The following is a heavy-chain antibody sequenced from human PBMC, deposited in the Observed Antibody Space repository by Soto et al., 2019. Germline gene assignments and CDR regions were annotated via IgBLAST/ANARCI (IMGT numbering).Heavy chain of an antibody. Sequence: GSSVKVSCKASGYTFTDYYMHWVRQAPGQGLEWMGWLNPKSGDRKYAQKFQGRVTMTRDTAISTAYMELSRLRSDDTALYYGARGGTLVEGIERCFEEWGQGTLVTDSS. V-gene: IGHV1-2*02. CDR2: LNPKSGDR. CDR3: ARGGTLVEGIERCFEE. D-gene: IGHD2-2*01. J-gene: IGHJ4*02. CDR1: GYTFTDYY.